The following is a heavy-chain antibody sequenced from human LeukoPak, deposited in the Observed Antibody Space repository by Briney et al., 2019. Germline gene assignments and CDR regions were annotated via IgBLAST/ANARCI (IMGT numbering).Heavy chain of an antibody. D-gene: IGHD6-13*01. CDR3: AKDQDVPASGTWGSIDY. J-gene: IGHJ4*02. CDR1: GFTFNNYA. CDR2: ISYDGSKK. Sequence: GSLRLSCAASGFTFNNYAMHWVRQAPGKGLEWVAVISYDGSKKHYADSVKGRFTISRDNSKNTLYLQMNSLRAEDTAVYYCAKDQDVPASGTWGSIDYWGQGTLVTVSS. V-gene: IGHV3-30*18.